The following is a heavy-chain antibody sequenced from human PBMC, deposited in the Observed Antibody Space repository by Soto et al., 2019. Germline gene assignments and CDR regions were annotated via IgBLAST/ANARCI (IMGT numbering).Heavy chain of an antibody. CDR3: ASGPASTSKHDFWTY. CDR1: GYTFTSYY. J-gene: IGHJ4*02. CDR2: INPSGGST. D-gene: IGHD3-3*01. V-gene: IGHV1-46*01. Sequence: ASVKVSCKASGYTFTSYYMHWVRQAPGQGLEWMGIINPSGGSTSYAQKFQGRVTMTRDTSTSTVYMELSSLRSEDTAVYYCASGPASTSKHDFWTYWGQGTLVPVCS.